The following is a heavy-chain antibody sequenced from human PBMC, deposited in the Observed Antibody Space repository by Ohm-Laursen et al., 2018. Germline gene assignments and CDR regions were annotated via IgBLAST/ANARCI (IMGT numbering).Heavy chain of an antibody. CDR2: ISRSGDST. CDR3: AKDVVVVTATAFDY. CDR1: GFTFSTCA. J-gene: IGHJ4*02. D-gene: IGHD2-21*02. Sequence: SLRLSCAASGFTFSTCAMNWVRQAPGKGLEWVSAISRSGDSTYYADSVKGRFTISRDNSKNTLYLQMNSLRAEDTAVYYCAKDVVVVTATAFDYWGQGTLVTVSS. V-gene: IGHV3-23*01.